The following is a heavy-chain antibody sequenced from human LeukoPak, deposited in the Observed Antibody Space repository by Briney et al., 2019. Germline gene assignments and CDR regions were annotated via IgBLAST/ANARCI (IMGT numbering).Heavy chain of an antibody. Sequence: PSETLSLTCAVYGGSFSGYYWGWIRQPPGKGLEWIGEINHSGSTNYNPSLKSRVTISVDTSKNQFSLKLSSVTAADTAVFYCARGAVAGYNWFDPWGQGTLVTVSS. CDR3: ARGAVAGYNWFDP. CDR2: INHSGST. D-gene: IGHD6-19*01. CDR1: GGSFSGYY. J-gene: IGHJ5*02. V-gene: IGHV4-34*01.